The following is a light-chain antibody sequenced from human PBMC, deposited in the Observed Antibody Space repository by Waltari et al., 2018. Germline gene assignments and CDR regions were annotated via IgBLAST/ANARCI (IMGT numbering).Light chain of an antibody. Sequence: QSALTQPRSVSGSPGQSVTIPCPGPRSDVGGYTSVSWYQQHPGKAPKLMIYDVSKRPSGVPDRFSGSKSGNTASLTISGLQAEDEADYYCCSYAGSYVVFGGGTKLTVL. CDR3: CSYAGSYVV. CDR1: RSDVGGYTS. J-gene: IGLJ2*01. V-gene: IGLV2-11*01. CDR2: DVS.